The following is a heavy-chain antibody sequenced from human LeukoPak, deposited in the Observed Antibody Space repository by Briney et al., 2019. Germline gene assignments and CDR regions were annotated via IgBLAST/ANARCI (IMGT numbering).Heavy chain of an antibody. CDR3: AKGVGSASPYYFDY. D-gene: IGHD2-2*01. CDR2: ITDRGDYT. J-gene: IGHJ4*02. CDR1: GFPFSSYA. V-gene: IGHV3-23*01. Sequence: TGGSLRLSCAASGFPFSSYAMSWVRQAPGKGLEWVSSITDRGDYTYYADSMKGRFTISRDNSRNTLYLQMNSLRAEDTAIYYCAKGVGSASPYYFDYWGRGTLVTVSS.